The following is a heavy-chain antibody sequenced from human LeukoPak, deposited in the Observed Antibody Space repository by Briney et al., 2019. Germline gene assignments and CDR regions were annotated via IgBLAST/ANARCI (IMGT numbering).Heavy chain of an antibody. CDR2: IRSEVYGGTP. Sequence: GGSLRLSCAASGFTFSSYAMSWVRQAPGKGLEWVGFIRSEVYGGTPEYAASVKGRFTISRDDSKGIAYLQMNSLKTEDTAVYYCTRDQTPYYWGQGTLVTVSS. V-gene: IGHV3-49*04. J-gene: IGHJ4*02. CDR1: GFTFSSYA. CDR3: TRDQTPYY.